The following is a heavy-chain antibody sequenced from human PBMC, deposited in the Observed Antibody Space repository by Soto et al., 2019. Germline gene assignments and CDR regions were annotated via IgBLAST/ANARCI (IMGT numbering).Heavy chain of an antibody. D-gene: IGHD3-16*02. CDR1: GYSFTSYR. CDR3: ARLIAPADDYYYYYGMDV. Sequence: GESLKISCQGSGYSFTSYRIGWVRQMPWKGLEWMGIIYPGDSDTRYSPSFQGQVTISADKSISTAYLQWSSLKASDTAMYYCARLIAPADDYYYYYGMDVWGQGTTVTVSS. J-gene: IGHJ6*02. CDR2: IYPGDSDT. V-gene: IGHV5-51*01.